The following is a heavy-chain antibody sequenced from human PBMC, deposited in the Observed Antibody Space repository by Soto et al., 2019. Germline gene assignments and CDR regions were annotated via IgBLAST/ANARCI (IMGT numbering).Heavy chain of an antibody. Sequence: AASVKVSCKASGYTFTSYAMHWVRQAPGQRLEWMGWINAGNGNTKYSQKFQGRVTITRDTSASTVYMELSSLRSEDTAVYYCARILGYCSGGSCDCWGQGTLVTVSS. J-gene: IGHJ4*02. D-gene: IGHD2-15*01. V-gene: IGHV1-3*01. CDR3: ARILGYCSGGSCDC. CDR2: INAGNGNT. CDR1: GYTFTSYA.